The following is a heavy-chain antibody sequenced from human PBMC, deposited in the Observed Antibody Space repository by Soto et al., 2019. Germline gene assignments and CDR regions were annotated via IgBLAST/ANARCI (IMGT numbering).Heavy chain of an antibody. Sequence: QVQLVQSGAEVKKPGSSVKVSCKASGGTLSSYAISWVRQAPGQGLEWMGGIIPIFGTANYAQKVQGRVTITADESTSTAYMELSSLRSEDTAVYYCARLYCGGDCYSPYFDYWGQGTLVTVSS. D-gene: IGHD2-21*02. CDR3: ARLYCGGDCYSPYFDY. J-gene: IGHJ4*02. CDR2: IIPIFGTA. V-gene: IGHV1-69*01. CDR1: GGTLSSYA.